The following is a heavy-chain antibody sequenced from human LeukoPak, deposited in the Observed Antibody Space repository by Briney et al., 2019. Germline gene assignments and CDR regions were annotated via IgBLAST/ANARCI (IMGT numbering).Heavy chain of an antibody. J-gene: IGHJ5*02. CDR3: ARGTRRTGTPTFDP. CDR1: GYTFTSYY. Sequence: GASVKVSCKASGYTFTSYYMHWVRQAPGHGLDWMGIINPNGGITSYAQKFQGRVTITRDTSTSTVYMELSSLRSEVTPVYYCARGTRRTGTPTFDPWGQGTLVTVSS. D-gene: IGHD1-7*01. V-gene: IGHV1-46*01. CDR2: INPNGGIT.